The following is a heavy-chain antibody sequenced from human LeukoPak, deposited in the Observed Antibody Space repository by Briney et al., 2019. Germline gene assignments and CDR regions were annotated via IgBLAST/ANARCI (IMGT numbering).Heavy chain of an antibody. Sequence: GGALRLSCAASGFTFSSYAMSWLRQAPGKGLEWVSAISGSGGSTYYADSVKGRFTISRDNSKNSLYLKMNSLRAEDTDVYYCAKGNSSSWSRVSDYWGQGTLVTVSS. J-gene: IGHJ4*02. V-gene: IGHV3-23*01. CDR2: ISGSGGST. CDR3: AKGNSSSWSRVSDY. D-gene: IGHD6-13*01. CDR1: GFTFSSYA.